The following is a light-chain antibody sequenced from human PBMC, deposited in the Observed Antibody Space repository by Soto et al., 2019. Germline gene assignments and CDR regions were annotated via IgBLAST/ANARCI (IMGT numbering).Light chain of an antibody. Sequence: IVLTPSPGTLAFSPGARAPLSCRASQSVSSSYLAWYQQKPGQAPRLLIYGASSRATGIPDRFSGSGSGTDFTLTISSLEPEDFAVYYCQQRSNWPPWTFGQGTKVDI. CDR3: QQRSNWPPWT. CDR2: GAS. V-gene: IGKV3D-20*02. J-gene: IGKJ1*01. CDR1: QSVSSSY.